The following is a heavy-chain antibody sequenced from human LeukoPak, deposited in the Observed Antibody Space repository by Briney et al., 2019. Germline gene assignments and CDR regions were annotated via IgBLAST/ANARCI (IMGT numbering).Heavy chain of an antibody. Sequence: ASVTVSCKASGYTFTSNGISWVRQAPGQGLEWMGWISAYNGNTNYAQKVQGRVTMTTDTSTSTAYMELRSLRSDDTAVYYCARCSGGSCYHDFDYWGQGTLVTVSS. CDR3: ARCSGGSCYHDFDY. J-gene: IGHJ4*02. CDR1: GYTFTSNG. D-gene: IGHD2-15*01. CDR2: ISAYNGNT. V-gene: IGHV1-18*01.